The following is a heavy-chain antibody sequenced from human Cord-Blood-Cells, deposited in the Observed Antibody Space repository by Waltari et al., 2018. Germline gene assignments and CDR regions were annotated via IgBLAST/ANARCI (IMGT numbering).Heavy chain of an antibody. CDR1: GGSISSYY. CDR3: ARGGYNLFDY. D-gene: IGHD5-12*01. V-gene: IGHV4-59*08. J-gene: IGHJ4*02. Sequence: QVQLQESGPGLVKPSETLSLTCTDSGGSISSYYWSWIRQPPGKGLEWIGYIYYSGSTNYNPSLKSRVTISVDTSKNQFSLKLSSVTAADTAVYYCARGGYNLFDYWGQGTLVTVSS. CDR2: IYYSGST.